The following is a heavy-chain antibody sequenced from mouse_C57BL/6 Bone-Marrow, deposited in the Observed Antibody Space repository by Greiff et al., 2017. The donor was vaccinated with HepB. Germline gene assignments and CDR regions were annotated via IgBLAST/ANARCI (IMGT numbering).Heavy chain of an antibody. CDR1: GFTFSSYA. CDR3: ARDRRIYYDYDGFAY. V-gene: IGHV5-4*01. Sequence: EVKVVESGGGLVKPGGSLKLSCAASGFTFSSYAMSWVRQTPEKRLEWVATISDGGSYTYYPDNVKGRFTISRDNAKNNLYLQMSHLKSEDTAMYYCARDRRIYYDYDGFAYWGQGTLVTVSA. J-gene: IGHJ3*01. CDR2: ISDGGSYT. D-gene: IGHD2-4*01.